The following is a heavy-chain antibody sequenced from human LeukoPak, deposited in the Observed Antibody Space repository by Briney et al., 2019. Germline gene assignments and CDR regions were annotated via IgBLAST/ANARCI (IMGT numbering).Heavy chain of an antibody. V-gene: IGHV1-8*02. J-gene: IGHJ6*02. CDR3: ARSYSDSSFYYYGMAV. CDR1: GGTFSSYA. CDR2: MNPNSGNT. Sequence: ASVKVSCKASGGTFSSYAISWVRQATGQGLEWMGWMNPNSGNTGYAQKFQGRVTMTRNTSISTAYMELSSLRSEDTAVYYCARSYSDSSFYYYGMAVWGQGTTVSVSS. D-gene: IGHD6-6*01.